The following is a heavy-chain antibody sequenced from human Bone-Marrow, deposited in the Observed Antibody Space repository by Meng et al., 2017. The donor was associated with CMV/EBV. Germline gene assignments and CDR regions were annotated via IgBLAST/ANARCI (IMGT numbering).Heavy chain of an antibody. J-gene: IGHJ5*02. CDR3: ASLAAAGANWFDP. D-gene: IGHD6-13*01. Sequence: SVKVSCKASGGTFSSYAISWVRQAPGQGLEWMGGFIPILGIANYAQKFQGRVTITADKSTSTAYMELSSLRSEDTAVYYGASLAAAGANWFDPWGQGTLVTVSS. V-gene: IGHV1-69*10. CDR1: GGTFSSYA. CDR2: FIPILGIA.